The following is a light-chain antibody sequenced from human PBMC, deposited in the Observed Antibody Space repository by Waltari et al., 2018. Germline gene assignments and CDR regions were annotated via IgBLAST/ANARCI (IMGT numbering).Light chain of an antibody. CDR1: QTVSTID. V-gene: IGKV3-20*01. CDR3: QQYDGIVVT. CDR2: STY. Sequence: EIVLTQSPGTLSLSPGDRATLSCRASQTVSTIDVSWYQQKPGQAPRVLIYSTYNRATGIPDRCSGSGSGTDFTLTINRLAPEDFAVYYCQQYDGIVVTFGGGTKVEI. J-gene: IGKJ4*01.